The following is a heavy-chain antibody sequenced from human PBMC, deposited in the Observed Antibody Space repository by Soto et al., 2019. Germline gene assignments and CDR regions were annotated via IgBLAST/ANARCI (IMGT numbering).Heavy chain of an antibody. CDR2: IWYDGSNK. Sequence: PGGSLRLSCAASGFTFSSYGMHWVRQAPGKGLEWVAVIWYDGSNKYYADSVKGRFTISRDNSKNTLYLQMNSLRAEDTAVYYCARGPYYDISTGYYPRALDYWGQGTLVTVSS. V-gene: IGHV3-33*01. CDR3: ARGPYYDISTGYYPRALDY. CDR1: GFTFSSYG. J-gene: IGHJ4*02. D-gene: IGHD3-9*01.